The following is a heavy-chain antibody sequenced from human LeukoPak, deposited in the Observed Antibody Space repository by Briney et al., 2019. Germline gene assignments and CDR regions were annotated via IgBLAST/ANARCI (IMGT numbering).Heavy chain of an antibody. V-gene: IGHV3-74*01. CDR3: ARSTYYSSDWKAFDY. D-gene: IGHD2-2*01. J-gene: IGHJ4*02. Sequence: GGPLRLSCTASGFTLSSYWMHWVHQAPGKGLVWVSRIYSDGSGTNYADAVKGRFTISRDNAKNTLYLQMNSLRAEDTAVYYCARSTYYSSDWKAFDYWGQGTLVTVSS. CDR1: GFTLSSYW. CDR2: IYSDGSGT.